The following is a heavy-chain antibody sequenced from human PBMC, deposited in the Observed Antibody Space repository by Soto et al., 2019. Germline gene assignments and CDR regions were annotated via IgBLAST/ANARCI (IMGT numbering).Heavy chain of an antibody. V-gene: IGHV1-69*08. CDR2: VVPFLRLT. D-gene: IGHD3-10*01. CDR1: ADTSTIYT. Sequence: QVQLVQSGAEVKKPGSSLKVSCETSADTSTIYTFTWVRQAPGQGLQWMGRVVPFLRLTNFAQDFQGRLTMTADTPTGTAHMQLSSLTSKDTAVYYCATEKFGAGRVGVDSWGPGTLVTVSS. CDR3: ATEKFGAGRVGVDS. J-gene: IGHJ4*02.